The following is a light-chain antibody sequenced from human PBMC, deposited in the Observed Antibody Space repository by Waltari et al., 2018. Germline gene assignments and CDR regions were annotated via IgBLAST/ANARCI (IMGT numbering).Light chain of an antibody. Sequence: QSALTQPAPVSGSPGQSITISCPGTSSAVGDYNHVSWYQQHPGTAPKLMIYDVVNRPSGVSNRFSGSKSGYTASLTISGLQAEDEADYYCSSYTTRGPVFGGGTKLTVL. J-gene: IGLJ2*01. V-gene: IGLV2-14*03. CDR2: DVV. CDR3: SSYTTRGPV. CDR1: SSAVGDYNH.